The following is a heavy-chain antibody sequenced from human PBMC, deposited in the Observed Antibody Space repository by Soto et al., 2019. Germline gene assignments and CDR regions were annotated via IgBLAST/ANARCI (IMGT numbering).Heavy chain of an antibody. D-gene: IGHD3-10*01. CDR2: ISAYNGNT. Sequence: GASVKVSCKASGYTFTSYGISWVRQAPGQGLEWMGWISAYNGNTNYAQKLQGRVTMTTDTSTSTAYMELRSLRSDDTAVYYCARDHYGSGSYLGPLFDYWGQGTRVTGS. CDR3: ARDHYGSGSYLGPLFDY. J-gene: IGHJ4*02. V-gene: IGHV1-18*01. CDR1: GYTFTSYG.